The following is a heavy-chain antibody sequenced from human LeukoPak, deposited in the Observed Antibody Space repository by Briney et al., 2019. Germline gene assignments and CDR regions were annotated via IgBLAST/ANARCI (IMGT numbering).Heavy chain of an antibody. D-gene: IGHD3-3*01. J-gene: IGHJ4*02. CDR2: IKPDGSGK. V-gene: IGHV3-7*01. Sequence: GRSLRLSCAASGFTFSSYWMTWVRQAPGKGLEWVANIKPDGSGKYYVDSVKGRFTLSRDNAKNSLYLQMNSRRAEDTAVYYCARDGGRNNDYWGQGTLVTVSS. CDR3: ARDGGRNNDY. CDR1: GFTFSSYW.